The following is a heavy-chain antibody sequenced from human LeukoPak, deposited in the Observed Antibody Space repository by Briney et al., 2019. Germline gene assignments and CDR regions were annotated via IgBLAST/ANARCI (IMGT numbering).Heavy chain of an antibody. CDR3: AKHPFRYSSTPYYFDY. CDR1: GFTFSSYE. Sequence: PGGSLRLSCAASGFTFSSYEMNWVRQAPGKGLEWVSGISWNSGSIGYADSVKGRFTISRDNAKNSLYLQMNSLRAEDTALYYCAKHPFRYSSTPYYFDYWGQGTLVTVSS. CDR2: ISWNSGSI. J-gene: IGHJ4*02. V-gene: IGHV3-9*01. D-gene: IGHD6-13*01.